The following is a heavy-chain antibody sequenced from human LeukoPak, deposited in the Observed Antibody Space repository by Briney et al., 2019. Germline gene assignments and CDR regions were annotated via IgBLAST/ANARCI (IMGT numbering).Heavy chain of an antibody. Sequence: ASVKVSCKASGYTFTGYYMHWVRQAPGQGLEWMGRINPNSGGTNYAQKFQGRVTMTRDTSISTAYMELSRLRSDDTAAYYCARVQYYDSSGYARAFDIWGQGTMVTASS. CDR1: GYTFTGYY. J-gene: IGHJ3*02. D-gene: IGHD3-22*01. V-gene: IGHV1-2*06. CDR3: ARVQYYDSSGYARAFDI. CDR2: INPNSGGT.